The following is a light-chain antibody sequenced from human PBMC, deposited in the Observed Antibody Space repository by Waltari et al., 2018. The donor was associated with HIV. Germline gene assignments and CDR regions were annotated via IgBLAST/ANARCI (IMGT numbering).Light chain of an antibody. J-gene: IGLJ3*02. CDR2: EVS. Sequence: QSALTQPASVSGSPGQSITISYTGTNKNIEVYDLVSWYQQHPHKAPKLIISEVSKRPSGVSDRFSGSKSGNTASLTISGLQAEDEATYYCYSYATTFWVFGGGTKLTVL. CDR1: NKNIEVYDL. V-gene: IGLV2-23*02. CDR3: YSYATTFWV.